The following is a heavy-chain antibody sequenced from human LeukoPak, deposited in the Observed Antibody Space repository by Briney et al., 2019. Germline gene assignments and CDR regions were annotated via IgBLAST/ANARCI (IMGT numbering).Heavy chain of an antibody. V-gene: IGHV3-11*04. CDR1: GFTFSDYY. D-gene: IGHD3-22*01. J-gene: IGHJ4*02. CDR3: ARVVSENSGYQGY. Sequence: GGSLRLSCAASGFTFSDYYMCWIRQSPGNGLEWVSYISTGGSTIYYADSVKGRFTVSRDNAKNSLFLQMNSLRAEDTAVYYCARVVSENSGYQGYWGQGTLVTVSS. CDR2: ISTGGSTI.